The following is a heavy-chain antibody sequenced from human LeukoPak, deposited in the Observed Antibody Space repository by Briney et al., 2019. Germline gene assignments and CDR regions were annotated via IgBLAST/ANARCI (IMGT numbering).Heavy chain of an antibody. D-gene: IGHD3-10*01. V-gene: IGHV3-74*01. CDR1: GFTFSSYW. CDR3: VRGGRDSGSFIPFDY. Sequence: PGGSLRLSCAASGFTFSSYWMHWVRQDPGKGLVWVSRVNTGGSGTTYADSVKGRFTISRDNAKNTLYLQMNSLTAEDTAVYYCVRGGRDSGSFIPFDYWGHGILVTVSS. J-gene: IGHJ4*01. CDR2: VNTGGSGT.